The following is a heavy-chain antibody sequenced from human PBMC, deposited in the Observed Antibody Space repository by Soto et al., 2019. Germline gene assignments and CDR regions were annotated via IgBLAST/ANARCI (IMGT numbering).Heavy chain of an antibody. CDR1: GLSSRSHA. CDR3: ANAPGVATMNSNLDY. J-gene: IGHJ4*02. CDR2: ISGGGYTA. D-gene: IGHD5-12*01. Sequence: EGQLWESGGGLVLPGGSLRISCVVSGLSSRSHAMDWVRQAPGRGLELVAGISGGGYTAYYPDSVRGRSTIARDNSKNTVYLQIDNLRADDTAVDYCANAPGVATMNSNLDYWRQGALATVA. V-gene: IGHV3-23*01.